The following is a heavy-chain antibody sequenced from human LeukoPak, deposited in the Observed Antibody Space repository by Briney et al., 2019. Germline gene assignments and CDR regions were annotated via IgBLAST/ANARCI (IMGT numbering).Heavy chain of an antibody. D-gene: IGHD3-16*01. J-gene: IGHJ2*01. V-gene: IGHV4-34*01. CDR3: ARGGARYFDL. CDR1: GGSFSGYY. Sequence: SETLSLTCAVYGGSFSGYYWSWIRQPPGKGLEWIGEINHSGSTNYNPSLKSRVTISVDTSKNQFSLKLSSVTAADTAVYHCARGGARYFDLWGRGTLVTVSS. CDR2: INHSGST.